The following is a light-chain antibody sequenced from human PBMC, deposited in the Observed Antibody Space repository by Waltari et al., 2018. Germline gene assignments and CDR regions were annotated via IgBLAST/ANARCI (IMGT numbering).Light chain of an antibody. CDR1: TRYVWGYNH. J-gene: IGLJ3*02. CDR2: EVS. Sequence: QSALTQPASVYGYPGHSFTVSCTGITRYVWGYNHPFLYTPEPATAPNPTLHWDQQHPIKAPKLKIDEVSNRPSGVSNRFSGSKSGNTASLDISGLQAEDEAYYYCSSYTSSDTWVFGGGTKLTVL. CDR3: SSYTSSDTWV. V-gene: IGLV2-14*01.